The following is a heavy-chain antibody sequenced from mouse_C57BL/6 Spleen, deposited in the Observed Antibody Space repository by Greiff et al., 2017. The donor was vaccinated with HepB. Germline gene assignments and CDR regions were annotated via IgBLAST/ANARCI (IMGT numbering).Heavy chain of an antibody. CDR3: ARRGNYYYGSSYDAWFAY. D-gene: IGHD1-1*01. CDR2: IWSGGST. V-gene: IGHV2-2*01. Sequence: VHLVESGPGLVQPSQSLSITCTVSGFSLTSYGVHWVRQSPGKGLEWLGVIWSGGSTDYNAAFISRLSISKDNSKSQVFFKMNSLQADDTAIYYCARRGNYYYGSSYDAWFAYWGQGTLVTVSA. CDR1: GFSLTSYG. J-gene: IGHJ3*01.